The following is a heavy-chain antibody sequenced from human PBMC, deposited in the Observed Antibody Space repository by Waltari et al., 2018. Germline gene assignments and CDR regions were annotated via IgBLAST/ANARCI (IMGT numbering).Heavy chain of an antibody. D-gene: IGHD3-3*01. V-gene: IGHV1-8*01. CDR2: MNPNSGNT. J-gene: IGHJ4*02. CDR3: ARPEKTYYDFWSGSYACYY. Sequence: QVQLVQSGAEVKKPGASVKVSCKASGYTFTSYDINWVRQATGQGLEWMGWMNPNSGNTGDAQKVQGIVTMTRNTSISTSYMELSSLRSEDTAVYYCARPEKTYYDFWSGSYACYYWGQGTLVTVSS. CDR1: GYTFTSYD.